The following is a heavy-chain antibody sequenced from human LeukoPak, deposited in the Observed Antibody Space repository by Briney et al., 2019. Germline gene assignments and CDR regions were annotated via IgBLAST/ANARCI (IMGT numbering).Heavy chain of an antibody. Sequence: KTSETLSLTCTVSGYSISSGYYWGWIRQPPGKGLEWIGEINHSGSTNYNPSLKSRVTISVDTSKNQFSLKLSSVTAADTAVYYCARRGRGSYGYWGQGTLVTVSS. V-gene: IGHV4-38-2*02. CDR2: INHSGST. J-gene: IGHJ4*02. D-gene: IGHD1-26*01. CDR1: GYSISSGYY. CDR3: ARRGRGSYGY.